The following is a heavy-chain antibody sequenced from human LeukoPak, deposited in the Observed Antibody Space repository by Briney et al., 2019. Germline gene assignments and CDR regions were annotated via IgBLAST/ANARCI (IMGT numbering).Heavy chain of an antibody. Sequence: GGSLRLSCAASGFTFTNYAMSWVRQAPGKGLEWVSFISGNGGSTYYADSVKGRFTISRDNSKNTVYLQMNSLRAEDTAVYYCARLQHYDILTGSWGQGTLVTVSS. CDR2: ISGNGGST. D-gene: IGHD3-9*01. CDR1: GFTFTNYA. V-gene: IGHV3-23*01. CDR3: ARLQHYDILTGS. J-gene: IGHJ5*02.